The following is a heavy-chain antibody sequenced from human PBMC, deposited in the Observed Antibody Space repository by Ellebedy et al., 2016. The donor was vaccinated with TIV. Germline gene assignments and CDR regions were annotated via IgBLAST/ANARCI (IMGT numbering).Heavy chain of an antibody. CDR1: GFTFSNYA. J-gene: IGHJ6*02. Sequence: GESLKISCAASGFTFSNYAMAWVRQAPGNGLEWVSAISYSGETTPYADSVRGRFTIARDNSKNTLYLQLNSLRSDDTAVYYCAKARAETLQYGYGMDVWGQGTTVTVSS. CDR2: ISYSGETT. D-gene: IGHD4-11*01. V-gene: IGHV3-23*01. CDR3: AKARAETLQYGYGMDV.